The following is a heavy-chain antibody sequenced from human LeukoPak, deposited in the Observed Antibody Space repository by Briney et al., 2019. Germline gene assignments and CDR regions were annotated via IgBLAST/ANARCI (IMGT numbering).Heavy chain of an antibody. D-gene: IGHD2-8*01. Sequence: PSETLSLTCAVYGGSFSGYYWSWIRQPPGKGLEWIGEINHSGSTNYNPSLKSRVTISVDTSKNQFSLKLSSVTAADTAVYYCARGLRYCTNGVCYSRWIDYWGQGTLVTVSS. CDR1: GGSFSGYY. CDR2: INHSGST. CDR3: ARGLRYCTNGVCYSRWIDY. J-gene: IGHJ4*02. V-gene: IGHV4-34*01.